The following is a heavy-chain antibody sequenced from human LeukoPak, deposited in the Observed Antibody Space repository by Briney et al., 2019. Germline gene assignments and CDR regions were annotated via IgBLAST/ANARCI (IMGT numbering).Heavy chain of an antibody. CDR2: INHSGST. D-gene: IGHD5-24*01. J-gene: IGHJ4*02. CDR3: ARRSYNSPFRY. V-gene: IGHV4-34*01. CDR1: GGSFSGYY. Sequence: SETLSLTCAVYGGSFSGYYWSWIRQPPGKGLEWIGEINHSGSTNYNPSLKSRVTISVDTSKNHFSLNLKSVTAADTAVYYCARRSYNSPFRYWGQGTPVTVSS.